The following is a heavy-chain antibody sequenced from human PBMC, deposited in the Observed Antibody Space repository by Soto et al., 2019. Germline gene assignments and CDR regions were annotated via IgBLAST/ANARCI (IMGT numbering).Heavy chain of an antibody. V-gene: IGHV2-5*02. CDR2: IYWDDDK. CDR3: AHRVLRTVFGLVTTTAIYFDF. D-gene: IGHD3-3*01. J-gene: IGHJ4*02. Sequence: QITLKESGPTVVKPTETLTLTCTFSGFSLTTSGVGVGWVRQSPGKAPEWLALIYWDDDKRYSTSLNSRLIITKDTSKNQVVLTMANVDPADTATYYCAHRVLRTVFGLVTTTAIYFDFWGPGTPFVVSS. CDR1: GFSLTTSGVG.